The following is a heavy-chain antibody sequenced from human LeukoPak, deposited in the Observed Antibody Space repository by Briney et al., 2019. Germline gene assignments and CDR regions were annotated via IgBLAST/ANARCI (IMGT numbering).Heavy chain of an antibody. V-gene: IGHV1-2*06. J-gene: IGHJ5*02. CDR2: INPHSGGT. CDR1: GYTFTDYY. CDR3: TKSGT. D-gene: IGHD1-26*01. Sequence: ASVKVSCKASGYTFTDYYMHWVRQAPGQGLEWMGRINPHSGGTNYAQNFQGRVTMTGDTNITTAYMELRRLTSGDSAMYYCTKSGTWGQGTLVTVSS.